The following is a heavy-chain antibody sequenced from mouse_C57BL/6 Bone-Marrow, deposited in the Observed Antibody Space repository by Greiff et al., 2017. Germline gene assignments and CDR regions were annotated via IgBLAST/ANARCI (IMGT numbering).Heavy chain of an antibody. CDR3: ASSAYYYVGSYGGYFDV. CDR2: IWSGGGT. D-gene: IGHD1-1*01. CDR1: GFALTSYG. J-gene: IGHJ1*03. V-gene: IGHV2-2*01. Sequence: VQLQESGPGLVQPSQSLSITCTVSGFALTSYGVHWVRQSPGKGLEWLGVIWSGGGTDNNEAFISSLSISKDNSKSQVFFKMNRLQADDTAIYYCASSAYYYVGSYGGYFDVWGTGTTVTVSS.